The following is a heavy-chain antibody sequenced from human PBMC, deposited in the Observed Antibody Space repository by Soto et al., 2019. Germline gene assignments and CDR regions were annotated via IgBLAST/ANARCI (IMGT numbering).Heavy chain of an antibody. D-gene: IGHD3-22*01. CDR3: ARVGFDNSGYYYSDY. V-gene: IGHV1-3*01. CDR2: INAGNGNT. J-gene: IGHJ4*02. CDR1: GYTFTSYA. Sequence: QVQLVQSGAEVKKPGASVKVSCKASGYTFTSYAMHWVRQAPGQRLEWMGWINAGNGNTKYSQKFQGRVTITRDTSASTAYMELSSLRSEDTAVYYCARVGFDNSGYYYSDYWGQGTLVTVSS.